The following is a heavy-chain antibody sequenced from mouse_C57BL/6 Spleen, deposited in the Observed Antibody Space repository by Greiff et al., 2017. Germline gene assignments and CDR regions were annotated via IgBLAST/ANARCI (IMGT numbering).Heavy chain of an antibody. CDR2: ISSGSSTI. Sequence: DVMLVESGGGLVKPGGSLKLSCAASGFTFSDYGMHWVRQAPEKGLEWVAYISSGSSTIYYADTVKGRFTISRDNAKNTLFLQMTSLRSEDTAMYYCARKRTGYAMDYWGQGTSVTVSS. CDR1: GFTFSDYG. CDR3: ARKRTGYAMDY. J-gene: IGHJ4*01. V-gene: IGHV5-17*01.